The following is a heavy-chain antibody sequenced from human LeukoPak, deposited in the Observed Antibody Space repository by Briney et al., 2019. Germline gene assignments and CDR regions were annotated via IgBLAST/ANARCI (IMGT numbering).Heavy chain of an antibody. J-gene: IGHJ4*02. Sequence: PGGSLRLSCAASGFTFSSYGMHWVRQAPGKGLEWVAVVSFDGSNKYYADSVKGRFTISRDNSKNTLYLQMNSLRAEDTAVYYCAKDLRRPGYFDYWGQGTLVTVSS. V-gene: IGHV3-30*18. D-gene: IGHD6-25*01. CDR1: GFTFSSYG. CDR3: AKDLRRPGYFDY. CDR2: VSFDGSNK.